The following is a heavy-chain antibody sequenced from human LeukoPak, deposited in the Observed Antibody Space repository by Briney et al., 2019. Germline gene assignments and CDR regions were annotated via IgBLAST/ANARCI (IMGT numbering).Heavy chain of an antibody. J-gene: IGHJ3*02. CDR1: GFTFSSYS. CDR2: ISSGSSYI. CDR3: ARGYSGYDYALDI. D-gene: IGHD5-12*01. V-gene: IGHV3-21*01. Sequence: GGSLRLSCAASGFTFSSYSMNWVRQAPGKGLEWVSSISSGSSYIYYADSVRGRFTISRDNARNSLYLQMNSLGAEDTAVYYCARGYSGYDYALDIWGQGTMVTVSS.